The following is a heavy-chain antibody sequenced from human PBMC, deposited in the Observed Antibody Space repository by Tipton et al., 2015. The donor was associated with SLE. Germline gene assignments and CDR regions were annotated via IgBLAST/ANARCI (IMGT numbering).Heavy chain of an antibody. CDR2: ISSSSSTI. J-gene: IGHJ6*02. V-gene: IGHV3-48*01. CDR1: GFTFSSYS. D-gene: IGHD3-10*02. CDR3: AKDMYYYGRYYYYGMDV. Sequence: SLRLSCAASGFTFSSYSMNWVRQAPGKGLEWVSYISSSSSTIYYADSVKGRFTISRDNAKNSLYLQMNSLRAEDTAVYYCAKDMYYYGRYYYYGMDVWGQGTTVTVSS.